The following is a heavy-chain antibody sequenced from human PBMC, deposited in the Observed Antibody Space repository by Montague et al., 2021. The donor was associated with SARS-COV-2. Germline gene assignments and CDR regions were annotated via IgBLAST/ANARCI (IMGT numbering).Heavy chain of an antibody. Sequence: SETLSLTCTVSGGSISSSNYYWDWIRQPPGKGLEWIGGIYGSGSTYYNPSLKSRVTISVDTSKNHFSLKLSSVTAADTAVYYCARRGRKLLPVATTIGGFDIWGQGTMVTVSS. V-gene: IGHV4-39*02. J-gene: IGHJ3*02. CDR1: GGSISSSNYY. D-gene: IGHD5-12*01. CDR3: ARRGRKLLPVATTIGGFDI. CDR2: IYGSGST.